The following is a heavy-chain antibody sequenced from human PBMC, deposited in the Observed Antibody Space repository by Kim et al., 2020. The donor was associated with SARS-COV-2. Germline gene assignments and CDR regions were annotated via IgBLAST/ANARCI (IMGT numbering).Heavy chain of an antibody. D-gene: IGHD4-4*01. V-gene: IGHV4-4*02. Sequence: YNPSLKSRVTISVDKSKNQFSLKLSSVTAADTAVYYCARADSNWDYYFDYWGQGTLVTVSS. CDR3: ARADSNWDYYFDY. J-gene: IGHJ4*02.